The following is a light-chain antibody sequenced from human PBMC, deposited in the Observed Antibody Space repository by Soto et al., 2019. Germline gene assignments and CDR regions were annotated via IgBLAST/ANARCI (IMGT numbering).Light chain of an antibody. CDR1: SSDVGRYNY. Sequence: QSALTQPASVSGSPGQSITISYTGTSSDVGRYNYVSWYQQHPGKAPKLMISEVSNRPSGVSDRFSGSKSGNTASLTISGLQAEDEADYYCSSYTSSSTEVFGGGTKLTVL. J-gene: IGLJ3*02. CDR3: SSYTSSSTEV. CDR2: EVS. V-gene: IGLV2-14*01.